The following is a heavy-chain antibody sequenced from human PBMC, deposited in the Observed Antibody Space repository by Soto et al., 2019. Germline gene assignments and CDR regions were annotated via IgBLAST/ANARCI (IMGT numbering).Heavy chain of an antibody. Sequence: QVQLQESGPELVKPSQTLSLTCSVSGGSITTNGHYWTWIRQHPGQGLEWIAYIYYTGNSYLNPYLKSPLSISVDTSKNQFSLELRSVTAADTAVYYCASEQWGFDSWGQGTLVTVSS. CDR2: IYYTGNS. D-gene: IGHD6-19*01. CDR3: ASEQWGFDS. CDR1: GGSITTNGHY. J-gene: IGHJ4*02. V-gene: IGHV4-31*01.